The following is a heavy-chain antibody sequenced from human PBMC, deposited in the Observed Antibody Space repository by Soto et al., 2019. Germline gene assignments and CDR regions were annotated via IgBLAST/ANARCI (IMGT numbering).Heavy chain of an antibody. V-gene: IGHV1-18*01. CDR1: GYTFTSYG. D-gene: IGHD3-22*01. Sequence: GASVKVSCKASGYTFTSYGISWVRQAPGQGLEWMGWISAYNGNTNYAQKLQGRVTMTTDTSTSTAYMELRSLRSDDTAVYYCAREDVVVITMDYYYGMDVWGQGTTVTVSS. CDR2: ISAYNGNT. CDR3: AREDVVVITMDYYYGMDV. J-gene: IGHJ6*02.